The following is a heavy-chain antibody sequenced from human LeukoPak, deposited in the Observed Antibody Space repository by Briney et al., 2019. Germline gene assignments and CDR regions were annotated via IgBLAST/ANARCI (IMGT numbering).Heavy chain of an antibody. V-gene: IGHV4-4*09. J-gene: IGHJ4*02. CDR2: FYTSGST. CDR3: ARHGYYYDSSGYYGSFDY. CDR1: GGSISSYY. Sequence: SETLSLTCTVSGGSISSYYWSWIRQPPGKGLEWIGYFYTSGSTNYNPSLKSRVTISVDTSKNQFSLKLSSVTAADTAVYYCARHGYYYDSSGYYGSFDYWGQGTLVTVSS. D-gene: IGHD3-22*01.